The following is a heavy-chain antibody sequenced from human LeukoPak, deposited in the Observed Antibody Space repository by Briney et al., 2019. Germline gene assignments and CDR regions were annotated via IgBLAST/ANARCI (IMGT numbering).Heavy chain of an antibody. J-gene: IGHJ4*02. CDR3: AKTGYYGSGVLGY. V-gene: IGHV3-23*01. CDR2: SGGST. CDR1: GFTFSSHA. Sequence: PGGSLRLSCVASGFTFSSHAMSWVRQAPGKGLEWVSGSGGSTYYADSVKGRFTISRDNSKNTLYLQMNSLRAEDTAVYYCAKTGYYGSGVLGYWGQGTLVTVSS. D-gene: IGHD3-10*01.